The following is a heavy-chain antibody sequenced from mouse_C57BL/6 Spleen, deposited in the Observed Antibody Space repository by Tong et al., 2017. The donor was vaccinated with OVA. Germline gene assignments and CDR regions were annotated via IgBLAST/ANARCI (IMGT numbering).Heavy chain of an antibody. CDR1: GFTFSSYG. CDR2: ISYGGGYT. CDR3: IRRERYDENGVVY. Sequence: EVQLQESGGDLVKPGGSLKVSCAASGFTFSSYGMSWVRQTPDKRLVWVASISYGGGYTYYPDSVKGRFTISRDNAKNTLYLQMSSLKSEDSAMNYCIRRERYDENGVVYWGQGNLVTVS. J-gene: IGHJ3*01. V-gene: IGHV5-6*01. D-gene: IGHD2-14*01.